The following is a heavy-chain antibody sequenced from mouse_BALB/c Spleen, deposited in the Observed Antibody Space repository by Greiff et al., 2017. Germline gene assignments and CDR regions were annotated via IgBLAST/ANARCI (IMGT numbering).Heavy chain of an antibody. CDR3: ARANYDFFDY. Sequence: EVKLVESGGGLVKPGGSLKLSCAASGFTFSSYAMSWVRQSPEKRLEWVAEISSGGSYTYYPDTVTGRFTISRDNAKKTLYLEMSSLRSEDTAMYYCARANYDFFDYWGQGTTLTVSS. CDR2: ISSGGSYT. V-gene: IGHV5-9-4*01. D-gene: IGHD2-4*01. CDR1: GFTFSSYA. J-gene: IGHJ2*01.